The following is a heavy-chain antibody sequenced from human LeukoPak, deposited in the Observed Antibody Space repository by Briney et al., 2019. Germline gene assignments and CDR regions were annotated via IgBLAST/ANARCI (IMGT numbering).Heavy chain of an antibody. V-gene: IGHV4-30-4*08. Sequence: PSETLSLTCTVSGDSFSSANYYWTWVRQPPGKGLEWIGYVYYGGSTYYHPSLQSRLAISVDTSKNQFSLNLTSVAAADTAVYYCVRGLTGYLYFFDYWGQGALVTVSS. CDR3: VRGLTGYLYFFDY. D-gene: IGHD3-10*01. CDR1: GDSFSSANYY. CDR2: VYYGGST. J-gene: IGHJ4*02.